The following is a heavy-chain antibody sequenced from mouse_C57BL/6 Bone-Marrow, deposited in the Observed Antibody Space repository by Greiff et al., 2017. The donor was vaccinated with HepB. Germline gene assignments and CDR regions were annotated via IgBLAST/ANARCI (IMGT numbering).Heavy chain of an antibody. Sequence: VHVKQSGPELVKPGASVKMSCKASGYTFTDYYMHWVKQKPGKGLEWIGEIYPGSGNTYYNEKFKGKATLTADTSSSTAYMQLSSLTSEDSAVYFCAKPGKEEWFAYWGQGTLVTVSA. CDR3: KPGKEEWFAY. V-gene: IGHV1-83*01. J-gene: IGHJ3*01. CDR2: YPGSGNTY. D-gene: IGHD4-1*01. CDR1: YTFTDYYM.